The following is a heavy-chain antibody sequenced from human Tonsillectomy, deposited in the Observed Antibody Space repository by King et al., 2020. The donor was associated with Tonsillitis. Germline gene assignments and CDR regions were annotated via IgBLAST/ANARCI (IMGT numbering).Heavy chain of an antibody. J-gene: IGHJ3*02. CDR2: INPSGGST. D-gene: IGHD3-22*01. Sequence: VQLVESGAEVKKPGASVKVSCKASGYTFTSYYMHWVRQAPGQGLEWMGIINPSGGSTSYAQKFQGRVTMTRDTSTSTVYMELSSLSSEDTAVYYCARERPYYYDSSGYYYHDAFDIWGQGTMVTVSS. CDR3: ARERPYYYDSSGYYYHDAFDI. CDR1: GYTFTSYY. V-gene: IGHV1-46*01.